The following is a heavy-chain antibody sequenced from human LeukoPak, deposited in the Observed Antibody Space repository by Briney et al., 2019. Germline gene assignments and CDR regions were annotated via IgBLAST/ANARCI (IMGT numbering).Heavy chain of an antibody. CDR1: GGTFSSYA. CDR2: IIPIFGTA. J-gene: IGHJ4*02. V-gene: IGHV1-69*13. Sequence: SVKVSCKASGGTFSSYAISWVRQAPGQGLEWMGRIIPIFGTANYAQKFQGRVTITSDESTSTAYMELSSLRSEDTAVYYCARETHYYDSSGYRPIDYWGQGTLVTVSS. D-gene: IGHD3-22*01. CDR3: ARETHYYDSSGYRPIDY.